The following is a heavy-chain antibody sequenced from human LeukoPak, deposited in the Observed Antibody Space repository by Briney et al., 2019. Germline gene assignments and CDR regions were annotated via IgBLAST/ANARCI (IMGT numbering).Heavy chain of an antibody. D-gene: IGHD4-17*01. V-gene: IGHV3-21*01. CDR3: ARGKSHATTATGLDY. CDR2: ISSSSSYI. J-gene: IGHJ4*02. Sequence: TGGSLRLSCAASGFTFSSYSMNWVRQAPGKGLEWVSPISSSSSYIYYADSVKGRFTISRDNAKNSLYLQMNSLRAEDTAVYYCARGKSHATTATGLDYWGQGTLVTVSS. CDR1: GFTFSSYS.